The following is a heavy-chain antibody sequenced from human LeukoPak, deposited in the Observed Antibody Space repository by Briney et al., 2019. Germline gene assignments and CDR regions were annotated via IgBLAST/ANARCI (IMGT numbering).Heavy chain of an antibody. J-gene: IGHJ4*02. CDR1: GFTFSDYW. D-gene: IGHD6-19*01. V-gene: IGHV3-7*01. CDR3: ARLIAVAGFRYFDY. Sequence: GGSLRLSCAASGFTFSDYWMSWVRQAPGKGLEWVANIKQDGSEKYYVDSVKGRFTISRDNAKNSLYLQMNSLRAEDTAVYYCARLIAVAGFRYFDYWGQGTLVTVSS. CDR2: IKQDGSEK.